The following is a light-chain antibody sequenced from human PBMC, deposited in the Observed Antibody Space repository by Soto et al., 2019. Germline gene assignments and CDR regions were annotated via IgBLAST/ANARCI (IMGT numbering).Light chain of an antibody. Sequence: QAVVTQPASVSGSPGQSITISCTGTSSNFGGYNYVSWYQQHPGKAPKLMIYDVSNRPSGVSNRFSGSKSGNTASLTISGLQAEDEADYYCSSYTSSSTLVVFGTGTKVTVL. V-gene: IGLV2-14*01. CDR3: SSYTSSSTLVV. CDR1: SSNFGGYNY. J-gene: IGLJ1*01. CDR2: DVS.